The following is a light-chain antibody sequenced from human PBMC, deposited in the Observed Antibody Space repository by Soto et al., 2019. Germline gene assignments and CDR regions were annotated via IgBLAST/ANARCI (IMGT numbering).Light chain of an antibody. CDR2: GAS. V-gene: IGKV3-20*01. J-gene: IGKJ1*01. CDR3: QQYGSSPPT. Sequence: EIVLTQSPGTLSLSPGERATLSCRASQSVSSSYLAWYQQKPGQAPRLLIYGASSRSTGIPDRFSGSGSGTDFTLTISRREPEYCAVYYCQQYGSSPPTFGQGTKVEIK. CDR1: QSVSSSY.